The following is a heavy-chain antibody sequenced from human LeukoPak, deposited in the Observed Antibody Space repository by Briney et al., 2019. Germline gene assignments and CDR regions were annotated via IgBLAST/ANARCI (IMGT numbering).Heavy chain of an antibody. J-gene: IGHJ4*02. CDR2: TNGDGSTT. CDR3: ATAGNYRFDY. D-gene: IGHD1-7*01. V-gene: IGHV3-74*01. CDR1: TITFSTTC. Sequence: GGSLRLSCAAYTITFSTTCMHWVRPAQGKGLVWVSRTNGDGSTTNYADSVKGRCTISRDNAKNTLYLEMNSLSAEDTAVYYCATAGNYRFDYWGQGTLVTVSS.